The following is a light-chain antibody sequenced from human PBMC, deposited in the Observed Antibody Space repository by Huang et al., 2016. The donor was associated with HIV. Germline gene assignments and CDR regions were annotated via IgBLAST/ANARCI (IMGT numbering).Light chain of an antibody. CDR1: QSLLHSHGSHY. J-gene: IGKJ5*01. CDR2: LSS. V-gene: IGKV2-28*01. Sequence: IVITQSPLSLPVTPGEPASISCRSSQSLLHSHGSHYLDWYRQKPGQAPQLLISLSSIRASGVPDRFSGSGSVTDFTLKISRVEAEDVGIYFCMQALQTPRTFGQGTRLEIK. CDR3: MQALQTPRT.